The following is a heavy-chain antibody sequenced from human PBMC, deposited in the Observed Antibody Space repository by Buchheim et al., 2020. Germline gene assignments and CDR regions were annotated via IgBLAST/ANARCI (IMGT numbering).Heavy chain of an antibody. CDR2: ISGSGGST. Sequence: EVQLLESGGGLVQPGGSLRLSCAASGFTFSSYAMSWVRQAPGKGLEWVSAISGSGGSTYYADSVKGRFTISREKSNKTLYSQMNSLRAEDTAVYYCAKVYYDSSGCFDYWGQGTL. CDR1: GFTFSSYA. D-gene: IGHD3-22*01. V-gene: IGHV3-23*01. CDR3: AKVYYDSSGCFDY. J-gene: IGHJ4*02.